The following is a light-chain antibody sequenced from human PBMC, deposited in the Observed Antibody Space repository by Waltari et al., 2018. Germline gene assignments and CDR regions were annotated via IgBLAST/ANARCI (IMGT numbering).Light chain of an antibody. V-gene: IGLV1-47*01. J-gene: IGLJ3*02. CDR3: AVWDDSLSGPV. CDR2: RNN. CDR1: SPNIVRNY. Sequence: QSVLTQPPPTSGAPGQRVAISCSGNSPNIVRNYVYWYQQLPGTAPNLLIYRNNQRPSGVPDRFSGSKSGTSASLAISGLRSEDESDYYCAVWDDSLSGPVLGGGTKLTVL.